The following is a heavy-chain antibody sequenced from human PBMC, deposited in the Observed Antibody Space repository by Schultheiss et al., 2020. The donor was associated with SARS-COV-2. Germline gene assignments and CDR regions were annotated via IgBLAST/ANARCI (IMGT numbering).Heavy chain of an antibody. Sequence: TLSLTCTVSGGSISSYYWSWIRQPPGKALEWLALIYWDDDKRYSPSLKSRLTITKDTSKNQVVLTMTNMDPVDTATYYCAHETKDYDILTGYYGSYWYFDLWGRGTLVTVSS. CDR3: AHETKDYDILTGYYGSYWYFDL. CDR2: IYWDDDK. CDR1: GGSISSYYW. D-gene: IGHD3-9*01. V-gene: IGHV2-5*08. J-gene: IGHJ2*01.